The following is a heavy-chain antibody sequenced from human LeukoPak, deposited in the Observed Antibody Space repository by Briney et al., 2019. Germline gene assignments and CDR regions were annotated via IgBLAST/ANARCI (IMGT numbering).Heavy chain of an antibody. CDR3: AREGYSSLSDLFFFDY. Sequence: PGGSLRLSCTACGFTFSSYWMSWVRQAPGKGLEWVANIKQDGSEKYYVDSVKGRFTISRDNAKNALYLQMNNLRAEDTAVYYCAREGYSSLSDLFFFDYWGQGTLVTVSS. V-gene: IGHV3-7*01. J-gene: IGHJ4*02. CDR2: IKQDGSEK. D-gene: IGHD6-6*01. CDR1: GFTFSSYW.